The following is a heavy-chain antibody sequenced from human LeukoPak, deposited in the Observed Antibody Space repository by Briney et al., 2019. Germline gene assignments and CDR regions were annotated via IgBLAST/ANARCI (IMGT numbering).Heavy chain of an antibody. Sequence: ASVKVSCKASGYTFTSYGISWVRQAPGQGLEWMGWISAYNGNTNYAQKLQGRVTMTTDTSTSTAYMELRSLRSDDTAVYYCARYPKRITMVRGVNNWFDPWGQGTLVTVSS. CDR1: GYTFTSYG. CDR3: ARYPKRITMVRGVNNWFDP. V-gene: IGHV1-18*01. CDR2: ISAYNGNT. D-gene: IGHD3-10*01. J-gene: IGHJ5*02.